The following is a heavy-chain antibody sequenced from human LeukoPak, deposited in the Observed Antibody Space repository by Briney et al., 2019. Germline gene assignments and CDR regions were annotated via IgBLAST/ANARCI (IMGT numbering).Heavy chain of an antibody. D-gene: IGHD6-19*01. Sequence: PSETLSHTCAVYGGSFSGYYWSWIRQPPGKGLEWIGEINHSGSTNYNPSLKSRVTISVDTSKNQFSLKLSSVTAADTAVYYCARGRYSSGWYYYYYYMDVWGKGTTVTVSS. CDR3: ARGRYSSGWYYYYYYMDV. CDR1: GGSFSGYY. CDR2: INHSGST. J-gene: IGHJ6*03. V-gene: IGHV4-34*01.